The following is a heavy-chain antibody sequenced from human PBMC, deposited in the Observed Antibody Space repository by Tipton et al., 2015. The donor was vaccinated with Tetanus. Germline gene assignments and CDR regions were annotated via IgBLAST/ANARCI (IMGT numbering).Heavy chain of an antibody. CDR1: DDSMSTGTPY. J-gene: IGHJ4*02. D-gene: IGHD5-12*01. CDR2: VYYDGSP. V-gene: IGHV4-39*07. Sequence: TLSLTCTVSDDSMSTGTPYWGWVRQPPGMALEWIGTVYYDGSPYYNSSLKSRLTISMDTSKRQFFLRLTSVTAADTAVYYCASRGYSGRRQIEDYWGQGTLVTVPS. CDR3: ASRGYSGRRQIEDY.